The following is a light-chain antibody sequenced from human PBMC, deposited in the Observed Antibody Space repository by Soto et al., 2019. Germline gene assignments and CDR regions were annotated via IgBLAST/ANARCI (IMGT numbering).Light chain of an antibody. V-gene: IGLV2-8*01. CDR2: EVT. CDR1: SSDVGGYDY. CDR3: SSYAGSNYFV. J-gene: IGLJ1*01. Sequence: QSVLTQPPSASGSPGQSVTISCTGTSSDVGGYDYVSWYQQHPGKAPKLMVYEVTKRPSGVPDRFSGSKSGNTASLTVSGLQAEDEADYYCSSYAGSNYFVFAPGTKVTVL.